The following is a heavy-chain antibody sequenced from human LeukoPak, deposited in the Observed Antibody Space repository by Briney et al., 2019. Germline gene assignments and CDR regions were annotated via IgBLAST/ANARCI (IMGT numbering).Heavy chain of an antibody. V-gene: IGHV4-59*08. J-gene: IGHJ3*02. D-gene: IGHD4-17*01. CDR1: GFTFSDYY. CDR3: ARRLRRDYDDAFDI. Sequence: PGGSLRLSCAASGFTFSDYYMSWIRQPPGKGLEWIGYIYYSGSTNYNPSLKSRVTISVDTSKNQFSLKLSSVTAADTAVYYCARRLRRDYDDAFDIWGQGTMVTVSS. CDR2: IYYSGST.